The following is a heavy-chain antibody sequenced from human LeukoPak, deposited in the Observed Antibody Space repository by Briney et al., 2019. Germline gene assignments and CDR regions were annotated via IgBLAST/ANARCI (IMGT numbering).Heavy chain of an antibody. CDR2: TYYRSKWNN. J-gene: IGHJ4*02. CDR3: ARGRNSGFDY. Sequence: SQTLSLTCAISGDSVSGNSAVAWNWLRQSPSRGLEWLGRTYYRSKWNNDYAVSAKSRITINPDTSKNQFSLHLDSVTPEDTAVYYCARGRNSGFDYWGQGTLVTVSS. V-gene: IGHV6-1*01. D-gene: IGHD2/OR15-2a*01. CDR1: GDSVSGNSAVA.